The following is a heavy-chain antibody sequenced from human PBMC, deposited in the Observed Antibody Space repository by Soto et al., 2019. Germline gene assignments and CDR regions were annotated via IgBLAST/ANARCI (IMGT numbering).Heavy chain of an antibody. CDR1: GGSISSSSYY. CDR3: ARGPGDIECYDFWSGPDY. V-gene: IGHV4-39*01. J-gene: IGHJ4*02. Sequence: LSLTCTVSGGSISSSSYYWGWIRQPPGKGLEWIGSIYYSGSTYYNPSLKSRVTISVDTSKNQFSLKLSSVTAADTAVYYCARGPGDIECYDFWSGPDYWGQGTRVTVSS. D-gene: IGHD3-3*01. CDR2: IYYSGST.